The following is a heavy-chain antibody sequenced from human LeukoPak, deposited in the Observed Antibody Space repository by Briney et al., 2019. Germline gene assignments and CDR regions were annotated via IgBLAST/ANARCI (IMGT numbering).Heavy chain of an antibody. CDR1: GYTFTSYC. D-gene: IGHD1-26*01. CDR3: ARERYSGSSYYYYYYMDV. V-gene: IGHV1-46*01. CDR2: INPSGGST. J-gene: IGHJ6*03. Sequence: GASVKVSCKASGYTFTSYCMHWVRQAPGQGLEWMGIINPSGGSTSYAQKFQGRVTMTRDTSTSTAYMELSRLRSDDTAVYYCARERYSGSSYYYYYYMDVWGKGTTVTVSS.